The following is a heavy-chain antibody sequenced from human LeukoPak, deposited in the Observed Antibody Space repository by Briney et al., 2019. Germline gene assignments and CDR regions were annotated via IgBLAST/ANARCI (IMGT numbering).Heavy chain of an antibody. CDR3: ARALNDDFWSGTYNWFDP. CDR1: GGSISTYY. D-gene: IGHD3-3*01. V-gene: IGHV4-59*01. Sequence: SETLSLTCTVSGGSISTYYWNWIRQPPGKGLEWIGYIYHSGSTNYNPSLQSRVTISVDTSKNQFSLNLNSVTAADTAVYYCARALNDDFWSGTYNWFDPWGQGTLVTVSS. CDR2: IYHSGST. J-gene: IGHJ5*02.